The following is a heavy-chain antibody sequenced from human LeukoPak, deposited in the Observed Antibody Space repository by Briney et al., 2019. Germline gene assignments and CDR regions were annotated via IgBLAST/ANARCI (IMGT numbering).Heavy chain of an antibody. D-gene: IGHD3-3*01. CDR3: AREGNDFWSGYYGGLFDY. CDR1: GFTFSSYW. CDR2: IRQDGSEK. Sequence: PGGSLRLSCAASGFTFSSYWMSWVRQAPGKGLEGVANIRQDGSEKYYVDSVKGRFTISRDNAKNSLYLQMNSLRAEDTAVYYCAREGNDFWSGYYGGLFDYWGQGTLVTVSS. J-gene: IGHJ4*02. V-gene: IGHV3-7*01.